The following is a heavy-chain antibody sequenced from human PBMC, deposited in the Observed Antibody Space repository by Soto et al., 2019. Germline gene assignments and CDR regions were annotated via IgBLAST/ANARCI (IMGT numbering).Heavy chain of an antibody. V-gene: IGHV1-3*01. D-gene: IGHD3-22*01. CDR1: GYTFTSYA. CDR3: ARDLNPYSSGYNY. CDR2: INAGNGNT. Sequence: ASLKVSCKASGYTFTSYAMHWVRQAPGQRLEWMGWINAGNGNTKYSQKFQGRVTITRDTSASTAYMELSSLRSEDTAVYYCARDLNPYSSGYNYWGQGTLVTVSS. J-gene: IGHJ4*02.